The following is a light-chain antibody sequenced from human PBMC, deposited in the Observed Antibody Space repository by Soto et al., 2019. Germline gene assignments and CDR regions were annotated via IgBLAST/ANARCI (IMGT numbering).Light chain of an antibody. V-gene: IGLV1-44*01. J-gene: IGLJ2*01. CDR1: GSSIGTNT. CDR2: GNN. Sequence: QSVLTQPPSASGTPGQRVTISCSGSGSSIGTNTVNWYRQLPGTAPKLLIYGNNQRPSGVPDRFSGSKSGTSASLAISGLQSEDEAEYYCAAWDGSLNNVQFGGGTKLTV. CDR3: AAWDGSLNNVQ.